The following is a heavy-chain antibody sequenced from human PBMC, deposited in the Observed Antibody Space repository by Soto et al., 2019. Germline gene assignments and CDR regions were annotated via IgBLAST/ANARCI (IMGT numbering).Heavy chain of an antibody. D-gene: IGHD2-8*01. V-gene: IGHV3-11*06. CDR1: GFLFTDYY. J-gene: IGHJ4*02. CDR3: ARDLRFSSTNYFDF. CDR2: IDGSSDYT. Sequence: GGSLRLSXTASGFLFTDYYMSGIRQPPGKGLEWLAYIDGSSDYTNSADSVKGRFTISRDNAKNSVFLQMNNLRADDTAVYYCARDLRFSSTNYFDFWGRGTLVTVSS.